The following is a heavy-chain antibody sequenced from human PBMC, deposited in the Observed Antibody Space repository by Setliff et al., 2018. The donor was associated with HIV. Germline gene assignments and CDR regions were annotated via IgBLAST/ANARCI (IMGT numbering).Heavy chain of an antibody. CDR3: AGRSSGYHYVVY. J-gene: IGHJ4*02. CDR1: GFTFSSYE. CDR2: ISGSGGST. Sequence: GGSLRLSCAASGFTFSSYEMNWVRQAPGKGLEWVSYISGSGGSTNYADSVKGRFTISRDNSKNTLYLQMDSLRGEDTAVYYCAGRSSGYHYVVYWGQGTLVTVSS. V-gene: IGHV3-48*03. D-gene: IGHD3-22*01.